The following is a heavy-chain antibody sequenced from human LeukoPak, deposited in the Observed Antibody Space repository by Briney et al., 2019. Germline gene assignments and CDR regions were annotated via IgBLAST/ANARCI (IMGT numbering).Heavy chain of an antibody. CDR2: IKSKTDGGTT. CDR3: TTEGVGATDYYFDY. Sequence: GGSLRLSCAASGFTFSNAWMSWVRQAPGKGLEWDGRIKSKTDGGTTDYAAPVKGRFTISRDDSKNTLYLQMNSLKTEDTAVYYCTTEGVGATDYYFDYWGQGTLVTVSS. D-gene: IGHD1-26*01. CDR1: GFTFSNAW. V-gene: IGHV3-15*01. J-gene: IGHJ4*02.